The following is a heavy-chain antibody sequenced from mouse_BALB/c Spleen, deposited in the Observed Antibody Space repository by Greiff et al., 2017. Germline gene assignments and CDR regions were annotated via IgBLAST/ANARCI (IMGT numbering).Heavy chain of an antibody. Sequence: VKLQESGPGLVQPSQSLSITCTVSGFSLTSYGVHWVRQSPGKGLEWLGVIWSGGSTDYNAAFISRLSISKDNSKSQVFFKMNSLQANDTAIYYCARSDYGVFYAMDYWGQGTSVTVSS. J-gene: IGHJ4*01. CDR1: GFSLTSYG. CDR2: IWSGGST. V-gene: IGHV2-2*02. CDR3: ARSDYGVFYAMDY. D-gene: IGHD2-4*01.